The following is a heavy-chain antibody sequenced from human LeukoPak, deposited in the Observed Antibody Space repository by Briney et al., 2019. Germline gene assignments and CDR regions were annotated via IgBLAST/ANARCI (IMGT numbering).Heavy chain of an antibody. CDR3: AKGSHYYDSSGVPAYYFDY. J-gene: IGHJ4*02. V-gene: IGHV3-74*03. CDR2: INIEGSTT. CDR1: GFSLSSYW. Sequence: PGGSLRLSCVASGFSLSSYWVHWVRQAPGKGLVWVSRINIEGSTTTYADSVKGRFTISRDNAKKTVSLQMNSLRAEDTVVYYCAKGSHYYDSSGVPAYYFDYWGQGTLVTVSS. D-gene: IGHD3-22*01.